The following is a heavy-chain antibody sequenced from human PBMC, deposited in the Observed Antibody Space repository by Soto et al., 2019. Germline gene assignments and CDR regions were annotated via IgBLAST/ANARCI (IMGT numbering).Heavy chain of an antibody. CDR1: GFTFGDYA. V-gene: IGHV3-49*03. Sequence: PGGSLGLSCTASGFTFGDYAMSWFLQASGKGQQWVGFIRGKPYGGTTDYAASAKGRFIISRDDSKSIAYLQMNSLKTEDTVVCYCTRGGYDFWSGYPPPFYGIEVWGQGTTVTVSS. D-gene: IGHD3-3*01. CDR2: IRGKPYGGTT. CDR3: TRGGYDFWSGYPPPFYGIEV. J-gene: IGHJ6*02.